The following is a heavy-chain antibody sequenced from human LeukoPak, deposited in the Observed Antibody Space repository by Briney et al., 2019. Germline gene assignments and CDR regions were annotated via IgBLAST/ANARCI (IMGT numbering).Heavy chain of an antibody. D-gene: IGHD1-26*01. CDR1: GFTFSSYS. CDR3: ARDSPSGATRAFDI. V-gene: IGHV3-21*01. CDR2: ISSSSSDI. J-gene: IGHJ3*02. Sequence: PGGSLRLSCAASGFTFSSYSMKWVRQAPGKGREWVSSISSSSSDIYYADSVKGRFTISRDNAKNSLYLQMNSLRAEDTAVYYCARDSPSGATRAFDIWGQGTMVTVSS.